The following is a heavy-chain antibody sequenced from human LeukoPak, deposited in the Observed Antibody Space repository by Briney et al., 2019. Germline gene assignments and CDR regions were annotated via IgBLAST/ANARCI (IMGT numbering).Heavy chain of an antibody. CDR2: INWNGGRT. Sequence: GGSLRLSCAASRFTFDDYGMSWVRQAPGKGLEWASDINWNGGRTVYADSVKGRFTISRDNAKKSLYLQMNSLRAEDTALYYCAGGIAARGGNYWGQGTLVTVSS. CDR3: AGGIAARGGNY. V-gene: IGHV3-20*04. J-gene: IGHJ4*02. D-gene: IGHD6-6*01. CDR1: RFTFDDYG.